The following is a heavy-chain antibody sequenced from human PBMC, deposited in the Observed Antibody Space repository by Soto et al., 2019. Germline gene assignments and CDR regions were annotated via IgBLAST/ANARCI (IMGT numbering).Heavy chain of an antibody. V-gene: IGHV3-33*01. J-gene: IGHJ4*02. D-gene: IGHD3-10*01. CDR1: GFTFGSYA. CDR2: IWYDGSNM. CDR3: ARGPPDYFRSGSYEDRPLY. Sequence: GGSLRLSCAASGFTFGSYAMHWVRQAPGKGLEWVAVIWYDGSNMYYADSVKGRFTISRDNTKNTLFLLMNSLRAEDTAVYYCARGPPDYFRSGSYEDRPLYWGQGTPVTVSS.